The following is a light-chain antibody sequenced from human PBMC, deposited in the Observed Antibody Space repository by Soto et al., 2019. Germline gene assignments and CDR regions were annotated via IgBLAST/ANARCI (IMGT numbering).Light chain of an antibody. CDR1: SSDVDGYNY. Sequence: QSALTQPASVSGSPGQSIAISCTGTSSDVDGYNYVSWYQHHPGKAPKLMIYDVSRRPSGVSNRFSGSKSGNTASLTISGLQAEDEADYYYISYTTISTYVFGTGTKLTVL. CDR2: DVS. CDR3: ISYTTISTYV. J-gene: IGLJ1*01. V-gene: IGLV2-14*03.